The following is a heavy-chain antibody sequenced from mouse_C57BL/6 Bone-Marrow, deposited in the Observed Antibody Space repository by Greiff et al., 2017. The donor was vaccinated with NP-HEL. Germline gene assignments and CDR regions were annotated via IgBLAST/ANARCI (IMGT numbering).Heavy chain of an antibody. CDR2: IDPETGGT. D-gene: IGHD1-2*01. Sequence: QVQLKQSGAELVRPGASVTLSCKASGYTFTDYEMHWVKQTPVHGLEWIGAIDPETGGTAYNQKFKGKAILTADKSSSTAYMELRSLTSEDSAVYYCRANYDGDGFAYWGQGTLVTVSA. J-gene: IGHJ3*01. CDR3: RANYDGDGFAY. CDR1: GYTFTDYE. V-gene: IGHV1-15*01.